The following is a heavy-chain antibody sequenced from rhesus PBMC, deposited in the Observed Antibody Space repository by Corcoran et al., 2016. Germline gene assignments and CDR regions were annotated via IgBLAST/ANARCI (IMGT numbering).Heavy chain of an antibody. J-gene: IGHJ4*01. D-gene: IGHD2-27*01. V-gene: IGHV4-65*01. Sequence: QVQLQESGPGLVKPSETLSLTCAVSGGSVSSSNWWSWIRQPPGKGLEWIGYISGRSGSTYYNPHLKSRVTISTDTSKNQFSLKLGSVTAADTAVYYCARDGGYLLFDYWGQGVLVTVSS. CDR1: GGSVSSSNW. CDR3: ARDGGYLLFDY. CDR2: ISGRSGST.